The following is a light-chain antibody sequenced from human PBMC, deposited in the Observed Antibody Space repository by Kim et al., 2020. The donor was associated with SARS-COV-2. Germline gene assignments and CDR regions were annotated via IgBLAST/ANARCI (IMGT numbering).Light chain of an antibody. CDR3: QQYSNLPLT. J-gene: IGKJ3*01. V-gene: IGKV1-33*01. Sequence: ASFGDRVTITCQASQHIHSYLNWYQQKPGKAPELLIYDASILQTGVPSRFTGSGSGTHFTLTISSLQPEDIATYYCQQYSNLPLTFGPGTKVDIK. CDR1: QHIHSY. CDR2: DAS.